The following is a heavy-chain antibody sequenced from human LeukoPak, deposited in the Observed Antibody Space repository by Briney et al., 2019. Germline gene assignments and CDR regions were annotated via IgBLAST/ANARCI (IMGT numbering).Heavy chain of an antibody. CDR1: GFTFSRSA. CDR3: VKGRISEDGLDF. D-gene: IGHD6-13*01. Sequence: GGSLRLSCAASGFTFSRSAMTWVRQTPGKGLDWVSSISSSGNTYYADSVKGRFTISRDNSKNMLHLQMNSLRAEDTAVYYCVKGRISEDGLDFWGQGTLVTVSS. J-gene: IGHJ4*02. CDR2: ISSSGNT. V-gene: IGHV3-23*01.